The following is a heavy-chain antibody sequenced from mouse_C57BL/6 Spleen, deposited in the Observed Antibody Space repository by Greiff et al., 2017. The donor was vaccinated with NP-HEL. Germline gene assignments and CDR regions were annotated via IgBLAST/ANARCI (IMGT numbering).Heavy chain of an antibody. D-gene: IGHD1-1*01. CDR2: IDPENGDT. CDR1: GFNIKDDY. CDR3: TLTVPFAY. J-gene: IGHJ3*01. Sequence: EVQLVESGAELVRPGASVKLSCTASGFNIKDDYMHWVKQRPEQGLEWIGWIDPENGDTEYASKFQGKATITADTSSNTAYLQLSSLTSEDTAVYYCTLTVPFAYWGQGTLVTVSA. V-gene: IGHV14-4*01.